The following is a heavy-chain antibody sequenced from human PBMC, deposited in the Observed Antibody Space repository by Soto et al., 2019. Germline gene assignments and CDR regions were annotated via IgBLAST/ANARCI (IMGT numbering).Heavy chain of an antibody. D-gene: IGHD1-1*01. J-gene: IGHJ5*01. V-gene: IGHV4-4*02. CDR1: GGSVRAPDW. CDR3: ARVRQGCSANNCYFDP. CDR2: VHISGHS. Sequence: LTCTLSGGSVRAPDWWNWVRQSPDKGLEWIAEVHISGHSNYNPSLRSRVSVSIDSSKNQFYLNLNSVTAADTAIYYCARVRQGCSANNCYFDPWGQGTQVTVSS.